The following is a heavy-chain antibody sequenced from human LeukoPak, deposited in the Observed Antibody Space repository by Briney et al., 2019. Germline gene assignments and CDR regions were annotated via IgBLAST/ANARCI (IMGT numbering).Heavy chain of an antibody. CDR2: ISSSSSFI. Sequence: GGSLRHSCAASGFTFSSYNMNWVRQTPGKGLEWVSSISSSSSFIYYADSVKGRFTISRDNAKNSLYLQMNSLRAEDTAVYYCARDIGDTAMFGYYYYGMDVWGQGTTVTVSS. CDR3: ARDIGDTAMFGYYYYGMDV. D-gene: IGHD5-18*01. CDR1: GFTFSSYN. V-gene: IGHV3-21*04. J-gene: IGHJ6*02.